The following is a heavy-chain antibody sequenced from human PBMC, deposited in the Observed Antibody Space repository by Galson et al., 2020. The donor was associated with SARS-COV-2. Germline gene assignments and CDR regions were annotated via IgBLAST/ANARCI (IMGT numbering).Heavy chain of an antibody. J-gene: IGHJ4*02. CDR1: GFSFTSYA. CDR2: VSITGAGT. D-gene: IGHD1-1*01. CDR3: VKGHSDAGVDY. V-gene: IGHV3-64D*06. Sequence: GESLKISCSASGFSFTSYAMHWVRQAPGKRLEYVSVVSITGAGTYYADSVKGRFTVSRDNSKNTVYLQMSSLTPEDTAVYYCVKGHSDAGVDYWGQGTLVTVSS.